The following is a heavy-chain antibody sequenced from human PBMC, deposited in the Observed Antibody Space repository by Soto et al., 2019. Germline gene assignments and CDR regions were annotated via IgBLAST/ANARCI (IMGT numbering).Heavy chain of an antibody. CDR1: GGTFSSYT. V-gene: IGHV1-69*02. CDR3: ARANYGDYEESAYFDY. Sequence: QVQLVQSGAEVKKPGSSVKVSCKASGGTFSSYTISWVRQAPGQGLEWMGRIIPILGIANYAQKCQGRVTITADKSTSTAYMELSSLRSEDTAVYYCARANYGDYEESAYFDYWGQGTLVTVSS. CDR2: IIPILGIA. D-gene: IGHD4-17*01. J-gene: IGHJ4*02.